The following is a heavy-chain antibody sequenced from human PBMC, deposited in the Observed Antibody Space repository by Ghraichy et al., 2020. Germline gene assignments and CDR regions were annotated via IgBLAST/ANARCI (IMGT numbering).Heavy chain of an antibody. Sequence: SETLSLTCTVSGGSVSSGSYYWSWIRQPPGKGLEWIGYIYYSGSTNYNPSLKSRVTISVDTSKNQFSLKLSSVTAADTAVYYCARIYPHYGIDYWGQGTLVTVSS. CDR1: GGSVSSGSYY. V-gene: IGHV4-61*01. D-gene: IGHD3-10*01. J-gene: IGHJ4*02. CDR2: IYYSGST. CDR3: ARIYPHYGIDY.